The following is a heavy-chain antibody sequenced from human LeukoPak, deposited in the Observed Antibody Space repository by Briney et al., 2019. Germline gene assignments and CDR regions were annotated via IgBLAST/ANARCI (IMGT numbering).Heavy chain of an antibody. V-gene: IGHV3-15*07. J-gene: IGHJ6*02. CDR3: TAPKLVLCGLDV. CDR2: IKGQTEGGAT. D-gene: IGHD1-1*01. CDR1: GFTFSSAW. Sequence: GGSLRLSCAASGFTFSSAWMNWVRQAPGRGLEWVGRIKGQTEGGATDSATSVKGRFTISRDNSKNTLYLQMNNLNTEDTAVYYCTAPKLVLCGLDVWGQGTTVIVSS.